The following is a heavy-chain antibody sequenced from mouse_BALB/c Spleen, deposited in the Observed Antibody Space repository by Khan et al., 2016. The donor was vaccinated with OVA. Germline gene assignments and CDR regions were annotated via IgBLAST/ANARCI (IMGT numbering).Heavy chain of an antibody. D-gene: IGHD1-1*01. Sequence: VQLKQSGPGLVKPSQSLSLTCTVTGYSIPSDYAWNWIRQFPGNKLEWMGYISYSGRTSYHPSLKSRISITRDTSKNQFFLQLNSVTTEDTATYYCARSVTITTVVATDFDYWGQGTTLTVSS. CDR1: GYSIPSDYA. CDR3: ARSVTITTVVATDFDY. V-gene: IGHV3-2*02. CDR2: ISYSGRT. J-gene: IGHJ2*01.